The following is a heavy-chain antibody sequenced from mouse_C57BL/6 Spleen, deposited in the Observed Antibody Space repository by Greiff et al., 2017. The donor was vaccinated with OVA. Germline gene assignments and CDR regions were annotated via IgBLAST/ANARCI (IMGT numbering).Heavy chain of an antibody. CDR1: GYTFTSYW. V-gene: IGHV1-53*01. D-gene: IGHD2-4*01. CDR3: AREEALYYDYDEFAY. J-gene: IGHJ3*01. Sequence: QVQLQQPGTDLVKPGASVKLSCKASGYTFTSYWMHWVKQRPGQGLEWIGNINPSNGGTNYNEKFKSKATLTVDKSSSTAYMQLSSLTSEDSAVYYCAREEALYYDYDEFAYWGQGTLVTVSA. CDR2: INPSNGGT.